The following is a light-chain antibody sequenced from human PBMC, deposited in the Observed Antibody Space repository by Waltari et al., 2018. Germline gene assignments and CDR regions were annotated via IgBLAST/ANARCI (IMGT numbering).Light chain of an antibody. J-gene: IGKJ1*01. CDR3: QMYVRLPVT. Sequence: EIVLTQSPGTLALSPGERAPLSCRASQSVGRALAWYPQKPGQAPRPLIYDASSRATGIPDRFSGSGSGTDFSLTISRVQPEDFAVYYCQMYVRLPVTFGQGTKVEVK. V-gene: IGKV3-20*01. CDR2: DAS. CDR1: QSVGRA.